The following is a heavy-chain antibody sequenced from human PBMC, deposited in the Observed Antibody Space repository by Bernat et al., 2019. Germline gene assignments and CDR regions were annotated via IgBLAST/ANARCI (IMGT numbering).Heavy chain of an antibody. CDR3: ARDWSRWGDSSGYMDY. CDR2: ISYDGSNK. CDR1: GFTFSTYA. V-gene: IGHV3-30*04. J-gene: IGHJ4*02. Sequence: QVQLVESGGGVVQPGRSLRLSCAAPGFTFSTYAIHWVRQAPGKGLEWVALISYDGSNKYYADSVKGRFTISRDNSKNTLYLQMNSLRAGDTAVYYCARDWSRWGDSSGYMDYWGQGTLVTVSS. D-gene: IGHD3-22*01.